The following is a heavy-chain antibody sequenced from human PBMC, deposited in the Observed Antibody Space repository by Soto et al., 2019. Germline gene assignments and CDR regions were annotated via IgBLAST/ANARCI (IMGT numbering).Heavy chain of an antibody. Sequence: PGGSLRLSCAASGFTFSSYSMNWVRQAPGKGLEWVSSISSSSSYIYYADSVKGRFTISRDNAKNSLYLQMNSLRAEDTAVYYCARDSTSYGDYDFDYWGQGTLVTVSS. CDR1: GFTFSSYS. D-gene: IGHD4-17*01. CDR3: ARDSTSYGDYDFDY. V-gene: IGHV3-21*01. J-gene: IGHJ4*02. CDR2: ISSSSSYI.